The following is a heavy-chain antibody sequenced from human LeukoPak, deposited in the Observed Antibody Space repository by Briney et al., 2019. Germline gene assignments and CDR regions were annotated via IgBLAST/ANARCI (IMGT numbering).Heavy chain of an antibody. Sequence: SETLSLTCTVSGGSISSGGYYWSWIRQHPGKGLEWIGYIYYSGGTYYNPSLKSRVTISVDTSKNQFSLKLSSVTAADTAVYYCARGGLLWFGELSHDAFDIWGQGTMVTVSS. CDR2: IYYSGGT. D-gene: IGHD3-10*01. CDR1: GGSISSGGYY. CDR3: ARGGLLWFGELSHDAFDI. J-gene: IGHJ3*02. V-gene: IGHV4-31*03.